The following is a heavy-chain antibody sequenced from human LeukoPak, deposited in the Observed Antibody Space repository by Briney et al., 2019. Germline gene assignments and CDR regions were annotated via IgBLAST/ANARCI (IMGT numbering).Heavy chain of an antibody. CDR2: FYSGGAT. Sequence: PGGSLRLSCAASGFIVSANYMSWVRQTPGKGLERVSIFYSGGATFYVDSVKGRFTISRDNSKNMLYLQMNSLRAEDTAVYYCARGRGLDVWGQGTTVTVSS. CDR3: ARGRGLDV. J-gene: IGHJ6*02. CDR1: GFIVSANY. V-gene: IGHV3-53*01. D-gene: IGHD2-15*01.